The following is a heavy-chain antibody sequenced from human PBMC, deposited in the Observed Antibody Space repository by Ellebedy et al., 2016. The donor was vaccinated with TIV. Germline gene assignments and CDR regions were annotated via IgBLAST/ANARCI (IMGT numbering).Heavy chain of an antibody. J-gene: IGHJ4*02. V-gene: IGHV4-4*02. CDR2: IYHSGST. CDR1: GGSISSSNW. CDR3: ARVAYCGGDCYSGFDY. D-gene: IGHD2-21*02. Sequence: MPSETLSLTCAVSGGSISSSNWWSWVRQPPGKGLEWIGEIYHSGSTTYNPSLKSRVTISVDKSKNQFSLKLSSVTAADTAVYYCARVAYCGGDCYSGFDYWGQGTLVTVSS.